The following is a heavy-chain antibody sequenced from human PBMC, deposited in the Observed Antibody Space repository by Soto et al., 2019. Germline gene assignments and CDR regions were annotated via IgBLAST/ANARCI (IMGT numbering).Heavy chain of an antibody. CDR1: GFTVSSNY. V-gene: IGHV3-66*01. Sequence: SLRLYCAASGFTVSSNYMSWVRQAPGKGLEWVSVVYIGGNTYYAESVEDRFTISRDNFQNMLYLQMNSLRAEDTAVYYCAGSEGGGFDYWGQGTLVTVSS. CDR3: AGSEGGGFDY. CDR2: VYIGGNT. D-gene: IGHD3-16*01. J-gene: IGHJ4*02.